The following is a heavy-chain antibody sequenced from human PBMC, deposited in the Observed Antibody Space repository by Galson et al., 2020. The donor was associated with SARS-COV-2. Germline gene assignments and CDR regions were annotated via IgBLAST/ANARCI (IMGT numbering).Heavy chain of an antibody. J-gene: IGHJ4*02. V-gene: IGHV1-2*02. D-gene: IGHD2-2*01. CDR1: GYTFSGYY. CDR2: INPNSGDT. CDR3: ARLMIYCSTASCAIADY. Sequence: ASVKVSCKASGYTFSGYYMHWVRQAPGQGLEWMGWINPNSGDTNYAQKFQGRVTMTRDTSISTAYMELNRLRSDDTAIYYCARLMIYCSTASCAIADYWGQGALVTVSS.